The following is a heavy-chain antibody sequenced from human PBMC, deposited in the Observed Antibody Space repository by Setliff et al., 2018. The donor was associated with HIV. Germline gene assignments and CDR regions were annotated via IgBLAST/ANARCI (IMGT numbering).Heavy chain of an antibody. Sequence: SVKVSCKASGDTSSTYAINWVRQAPGQGLEWMGQFIPILDITNYAQKFQGRVTITADKSTNTMYMEMTSLTSEDTAVYYCAGPRGDEAFDIWGQGSMVT. CDR2: FIPILDIT. D-gene: IGHD3-10*01. V-gene: IGHV1-69*10. CDR3: AGPRGDEAFDI. CDR1: GDTSSTYA. J-gene: IGHJ3*02.